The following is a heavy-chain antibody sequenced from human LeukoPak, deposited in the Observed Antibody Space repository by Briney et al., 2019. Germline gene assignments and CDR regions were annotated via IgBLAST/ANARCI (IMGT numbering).Heavy chain of an antibody. CDR2: XXXSGRX. Sequence: SETLSLTCTVSSYSISSGYXXXXXRQPXXXXXXXXXXXXXSGRXYXNPSLKSXVXXXXDTSKNQFSLKLSSVTTSDTAVYYXARVPHGETISGVVLYWFDPWGQGTLVTVSS. CDR1: SYSISSGYX. CDR3: ARVPHGETISGVVLYWFDP. D-gene: IGHD3-3*01. V-gene: IGHV4-38-2*02. J-gene: IGHJ5*02.